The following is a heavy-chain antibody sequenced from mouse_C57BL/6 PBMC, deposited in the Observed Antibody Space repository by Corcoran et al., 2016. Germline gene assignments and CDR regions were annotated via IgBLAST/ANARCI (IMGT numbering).Heavy chain of an antibody. CDR3: ASSYDYDYFDY. V-gene: IGHV1-26*01. CDR2: INPNNGGT. J-gene: IGHJ2*01. CDR1: GYTFTDYY. Sequence: EVQLQQSGPELVKPGASVKISCKASGYTFTDYYMNWVKQSHGKSLEWIGDINPNNGGTSYNQKFKGKATLTVDKSSSTAYMELRSLTSEDSAVYYCASSYDYDYFDYWGQGTTLTVSS. D-gene: IGHD2-4*01.